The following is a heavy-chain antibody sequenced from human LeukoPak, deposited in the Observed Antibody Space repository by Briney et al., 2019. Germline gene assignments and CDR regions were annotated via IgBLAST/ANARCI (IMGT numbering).Heavy chain of an antibody. V-gene: IGHV3-48*01. CDR3: ARGDCSGGSCYLSLTTIDY. CDR2: ISSSSNTI. Sequence: PGGSLRLSCAASGFTFSSYSMNWVRQAPGKGLEWVSYISSSSNTIYYADSVKGRFTISRDNAKNSLYLQMNSLRAEDKAVYYCARGDCSGGSCYLSLTTIDYWGQGTLVTVSS. J-gene: IGHJ4*02. CDR1: GFTFSSYS. D-gene: IGHD2-15*01.